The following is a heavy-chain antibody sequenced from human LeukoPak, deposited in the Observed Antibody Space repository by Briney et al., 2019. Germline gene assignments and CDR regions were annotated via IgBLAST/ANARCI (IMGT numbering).Heavy chain of an antibody. CDR2: FDPEDGET. J-gene: IGHJ4*02. V-gene: IGHV1-24*01. CDR3: AVGYCTNGVCYTIGY. Sequence: ASVKVSCKVSGYTLTELSMHWVRQAPGKGLQWMGGFDPEDGETIYAQKFQGRVTMTEDTSTDTAYMELSSLRSEDTAVYYCAVGYCTNGVCYTIGYWGQGTLVTVSS. CDR1: GYTLTELS. D-gene: IGHD2-8*01.